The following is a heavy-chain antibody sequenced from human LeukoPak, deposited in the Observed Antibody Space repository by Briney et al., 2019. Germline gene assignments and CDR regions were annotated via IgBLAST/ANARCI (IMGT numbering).Heavy chain of an antibody. CDR2: INHSGST. V-gene: IGHV4-34*01. CDR3: ARDSGSYGLGY. Sequence: KPSETLSLTCAVYGGSFSGYYWSWIRQPPGKGLEWIGEINHSGSTNYNPSLKSRVTISVDTSKNQFSLKLSFVTAADTAVYYCARDSGSYGLGYWGQGTLVTVSS. D-gene: IGHD5-18*01. J-gene: IGHJ4*02. CDR1: GGSFSGYY.